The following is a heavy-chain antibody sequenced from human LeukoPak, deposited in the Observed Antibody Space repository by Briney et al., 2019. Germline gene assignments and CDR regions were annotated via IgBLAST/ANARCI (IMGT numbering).Heavy chain of an antibody. CDR1: GFTFSSYG. CDR2: ISYDGSNK. J-gene: IGHJ4*02. CDR3: ARGGYDILTGSLDY. V-gene: IGHV3-30*03. D-gene: IGHD3-9*01. Sequence: GGCLRLSCAASGFTFSSYGMHWVRQAPGKGLEWVAVISYDGSNKYYADSVKGRFTISRDNSKNTLYLQMNSLRAEDTAVYYCARGGYDILTGSLDYWGQGTLVTVSS.